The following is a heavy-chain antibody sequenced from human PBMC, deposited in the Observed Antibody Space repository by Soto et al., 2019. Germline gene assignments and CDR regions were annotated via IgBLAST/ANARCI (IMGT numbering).Heavy chain of an antibody. Sequence: PSQTLSLTSAISGDSVSSNSAASNWIRQSPSRGLEWLGRTYYRSKWYNDYAVSVKSQITINPDTSKNQFSLQLNSVTHEDTAVYYCARSRSNWSYQDYWGQGTLVTVSS. D-gene: IGHD1-7*01. CDR3: ARSRSNWSYQDY. V-gene: IGHV6-1*01. J-gene: IGHJ4*02. CDR2: TYYRSKWYN. CDR1: GDSVSSNSAA.